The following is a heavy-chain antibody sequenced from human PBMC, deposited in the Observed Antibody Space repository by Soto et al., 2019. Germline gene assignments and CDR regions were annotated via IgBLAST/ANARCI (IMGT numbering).Heavy chain of an antibody. Sequence: SVKVSCKASGGTFSSYAISWVRQAPGQGLEWMGGIIPIFGTANYAQKFQGRVTITADESTSTAYMELSSLRSEDTAVYYCARVDYDFSHPRNYWGQGTLVTVSS. V-gene: IGHV1-69*13. CDR1: GGTFSSYA. CDR2: IIPIFGTA. J-gene: IGHJ4*02. CDR3: ARVDYDFSHPRNY. D-gene: IGHD3-3*01.